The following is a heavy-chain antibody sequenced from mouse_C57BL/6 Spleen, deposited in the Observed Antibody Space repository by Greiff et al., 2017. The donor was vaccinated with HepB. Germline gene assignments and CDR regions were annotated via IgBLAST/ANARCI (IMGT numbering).Heavy chain of an antibody. Sequence: QVQLQQPGAELVKPGASVKLSCKASGYTFTSYWMQWVKQRPGQGLEWIGEIDPSDSYTNYNQKFKGKATLTVDTSSSTAYMQLSSLTSEDSAVYYCARSSYYGSSLCFDYWGQGTTLTVSS. CDR3: ARSSYYGSSLCFDY. J-gene: IGHJ2*01. D-gene: IGHD1-1*01. CDR1: GYTFTSYW. CDR2: IDPSDSYT. V-gene: IGHV1-50*01.